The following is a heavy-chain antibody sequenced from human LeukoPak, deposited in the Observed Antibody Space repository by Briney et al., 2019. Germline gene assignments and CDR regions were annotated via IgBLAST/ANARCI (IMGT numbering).Heavy chain of an antibody. J-gene: IGHJ3*02. V-gene: IGHV3-23*01. CDR3: AKEFNMNREIIRDAFDM. CDR1: GFTFNNYA. CDR2: FSGSGMTI. Sequence: PGGSLRLSCVTSGFTFNNYAMNWVRQAPGKGLEWVSGFSGSGMTIDYADSVKGRFTISRDNSKNTLYLQMNSLRAEDTAVYYCAKEFNMNREIIRDAFDMWGQGIMVTVSS. D-gene: IGHD3-10*01.